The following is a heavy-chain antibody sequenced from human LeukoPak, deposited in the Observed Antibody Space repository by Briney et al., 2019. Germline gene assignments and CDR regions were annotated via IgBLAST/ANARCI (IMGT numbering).Heavy chain of an antibody. CDR1: GFAFSDYY. CDR3: ARAVYSSSGFDS. J-gene: IGHJ4*02. CDR2: INRNGDAI. V-gene: IGHV3-11*01. D-gene: IGHD2-2*01. Sequence: GGSLRLSCVASGFAFSDYYMTWIRQAPGKGPEWVADINRNGDAINYADSVKGRFTISRTNANNSLFLQMDSLRAEDTAMYYCARAVYSSSGFDSWGEGALVTVSS.